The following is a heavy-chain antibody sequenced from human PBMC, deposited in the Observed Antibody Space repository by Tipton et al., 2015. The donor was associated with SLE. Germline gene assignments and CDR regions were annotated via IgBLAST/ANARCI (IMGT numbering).Heavy chain of an antibody. V-gene: IGHV1-46*02. CDR3: ATVEPRSWAFDF. Sequence: QLVQSGPEVKKPGASVKISCKASGFTFKKYFMHWVRQAPGQGLEWMGRIYPGSGHTTYAQKFQGRVTMTGDTSTSTGYMELSSLRSEDAAVYYCATVEPRSWAFDFWGQGTLVTVSS. J-gene: IGHJ4*02. CDR2: IYPGSGHT. CDR1: GFTFKKYF. D-gene: IGHD1-26*01.